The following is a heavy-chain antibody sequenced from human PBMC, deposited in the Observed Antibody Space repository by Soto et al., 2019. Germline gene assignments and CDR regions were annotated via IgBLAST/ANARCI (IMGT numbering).Heavy chain of an antibody. Sequence: ASETLSLTCTVSGDSITNSDYYWNWIRQSPGKGLEWIGSIDYSGSTYYNPSLKSRIIISADTSKNLFSLKLKSVTAADTALYFXXLKLKAAAXAAPAPSFSGRDAPYYYGMDVCGQGTTVIVSS. V-gene: IGHV4-30-4*01. CDR2: IDYSGST. CDR3: XLKLKAAAXAAPAPSFSGRDAPYYYGMDV. J-gene: IGHJ6*02. D-gene: IGHD6-25*01. CDR1: GDSITNSDYY.